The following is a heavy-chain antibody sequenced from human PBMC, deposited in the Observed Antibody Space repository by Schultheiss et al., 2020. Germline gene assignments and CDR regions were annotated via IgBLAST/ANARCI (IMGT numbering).Heavy chain of an antibody. V-gene: IGHV3-74*01. J-gene: IGHJ4*02. CDR1: GFTFSSYW. Sequence: GESLKISCAASGFTFSSYWMHWVRQAPGKGLVWVSRINSDGSSTSYADSVKGRFTISRDNTKNTLYLQMNSLRAEDTAVYYCARDRYYDSSGYYDYWGQGTLVTVSS. D-gene: IGHD3-22*01. CDR3: ARDRYYDSSGYYDY. CDR2: INSDGSST.